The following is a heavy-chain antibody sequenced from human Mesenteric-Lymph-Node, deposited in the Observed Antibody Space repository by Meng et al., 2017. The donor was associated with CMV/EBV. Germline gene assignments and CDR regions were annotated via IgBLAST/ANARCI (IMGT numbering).Heavy chain of an antibody. CDR2: IGTSGGLV. CDR1: GFTFSGYS. J-gene: IGHJ4*02. V-gene: IGHV3-21*01. CDR3: ARNYYDSSGYYYFDY. D-gene: IGHD3-22*01. Sequence: GGSLRLSCEASGFTFSGYSLNWVRQAPGKGLEWVSSIGTSGGLVYYEDSLKGRFTISRDNAKNSLYLQMDNLRAEDTAVYYCARNYYDSSGYYYFDYWGQGTLVTVSS.